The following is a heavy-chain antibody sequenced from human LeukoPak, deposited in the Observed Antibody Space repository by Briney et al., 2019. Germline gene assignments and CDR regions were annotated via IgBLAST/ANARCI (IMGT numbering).Heavy chain of an antibody. Sequence: ASVKVSCKASGYTFASYDINWVRQATGQGLGWMGWMNPNSGNTGYAQKFQGRVTMTRNTSIRTAYMELSSLRSEDTAVYYCARNVRDTGDFDYWGQGTLVTVSS. J-gene: IGHJ4*02. D-gene: IGHD3-10*01. V-gene: IGHV1-8*01. CDR2: MNPNSGNT. CDR3: ARNVRDTGDFDY. CDR1: GYTFASYD.